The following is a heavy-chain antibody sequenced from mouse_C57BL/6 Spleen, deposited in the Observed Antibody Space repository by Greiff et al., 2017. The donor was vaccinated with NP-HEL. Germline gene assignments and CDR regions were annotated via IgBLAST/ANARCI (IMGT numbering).Heavy chain of an antibody. CDR1: GFTFSDYG. CDR2: ISSGSSTI. D-gene: IGHD1-1*01. CDR3: ARGPTVVAFDY. V-gene: IGHV5-17*01. J-gene: IGHJ2*01. Sequence: DVKLVESGGGLVKPGGSLKLSCAASGFTFSDYGMHWVRQAPEKGLEWVAYISSGSSTIYYADTVKGRFTISRDNAKNTLFLQMTSLRSEDTAMYYCARGPTVVAFDYWGQGTTLTVSS.